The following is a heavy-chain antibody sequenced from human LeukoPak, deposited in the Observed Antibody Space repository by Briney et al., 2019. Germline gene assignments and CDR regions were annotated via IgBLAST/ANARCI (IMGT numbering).Heavy chain of an antibody. J-gene: IGHJ4*02. CDR2: ISYDGSNK. D-gene: IGHD3-16*01. CDR3: AKDLAGGGTPDY. V-gene: IGHV3-30*04. CDR1: GFTFSSYA. Sequence: GRSLRLSCAASGFTFSSYAMHWVRQAPGKGLEWVAVISYDGSNKYYADSVKGRFTISRDNSKNTLYLQMNSLRAEDTAVYYCAKDLAGGGTPDYWGQGTLVTVSS.